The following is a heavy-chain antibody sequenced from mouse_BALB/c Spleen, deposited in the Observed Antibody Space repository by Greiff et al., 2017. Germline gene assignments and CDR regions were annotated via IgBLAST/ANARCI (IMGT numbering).Heavy chain of an antibody. V-gene: IGHV5-6-4*01. Sequence: EVKLVESGGGLVKPGGSLKLSCAASGFTFSSYTMSWVRQTPEKRLEWVATISSGGSYTYYPDSVKGRFTISRDNAKNTLYLQMSSLKSEDTAMYYCTRDQGTGYFDYWGQGTTLTVSS. CDR2: ISSGGSYT. J-gene: IGHJ2*01. CDR3: TRDQGTGYFDY. D-gene: IGHD3-2*02. CDR1: GFTFSSYT.